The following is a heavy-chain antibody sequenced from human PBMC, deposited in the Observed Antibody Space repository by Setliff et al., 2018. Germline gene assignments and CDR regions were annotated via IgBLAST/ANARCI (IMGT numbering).Heavy chain of an antibody. V-gene: IGHV1-69*10. J-gene: IGHJ4*02. CDR1: GYTSDFYG. CDR2: IIPILGIA. Sequence: WASVKVSCKASGYTSDFYGINWVRQAPGQGLEWMGGIIPILGIANYAQKFQGRVTITADKSTSTAYMELSSLRSEDTAVYYCASDAVAGTFDYWGQGTLVTVSS. D-gene: IGHD6-19*01. CDR3: ASDAVAGTFDY.